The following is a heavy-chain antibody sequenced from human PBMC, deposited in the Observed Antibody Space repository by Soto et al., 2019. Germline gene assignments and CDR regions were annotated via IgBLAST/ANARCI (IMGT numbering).Heavy chain of an antibody. CDR3: ARPSNNYVAY. J-gene: IGHJ4*02. CDR1: GYSFTNYW. CDR2: TNPGDSES. V-gene: IGHV5-51*01. Sequence: GESLKISCNGAGYSFTNYWIGWVRQMPGKGLEWMAITNPGDSESIYSPSFQGQVTISADKSISTAYLQWNSLKASDTAMYYCARPSNNYVAYWGQGTLVTVSS.